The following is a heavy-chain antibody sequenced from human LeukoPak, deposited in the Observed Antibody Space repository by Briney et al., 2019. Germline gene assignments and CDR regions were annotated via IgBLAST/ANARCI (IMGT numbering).Heavy chain of an antibody. V-gene: IGHV1-18*01. Sequence: GASVKVSCKASGYAFTSYGISWVRQAPGQELEWMGWISAYNGNTNYAQKLQGRVTMTRDTSTSTAYMELRSLRSDDTAVYYCAKRGLEVDFDYWGQGTLVTVSS. CDR2: ISAYNGNT. J-gene: IGHJ4*02. CDR1: GYAFTSYG. D-gene: IGHD1-1*01. CDR3: AKRGLEVDFDY.